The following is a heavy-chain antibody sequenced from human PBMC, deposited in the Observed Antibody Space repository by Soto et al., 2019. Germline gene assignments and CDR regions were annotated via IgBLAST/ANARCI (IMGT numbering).Heavy chain of an antibody. CDR2: ISAYNGNT. CDR1: GYTFTSYG. CDR3: ARDRPESGWYGRWFDP. V-gene: IGHV1-18*01. D-gene: IGHD6-19*01. J-gene: IGHJ5*02. Sequence: QVQLVQSGAEVKKPGASVKVSCKASGYTFTSYGISWVRQAPGQGLEWMGWISAYNGNTNYAQKLQGRVTMTTDTSTSTAYLELRSLGSDDTAVYYCARDRPESGWYGRWFDPWGQGTLVTVSS.